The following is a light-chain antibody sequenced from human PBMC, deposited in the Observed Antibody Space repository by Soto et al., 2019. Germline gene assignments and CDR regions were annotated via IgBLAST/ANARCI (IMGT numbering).Light chain of an antibody. CDR1: SGHSSYA. J-gene: IGLJ2*01. Sequence: QSVLTQSPSASASLGDSVKLTCTLSSGHSSYAIAWHQQQPEKGPRYLMKLNSDGSHSKGDGIPDRFSGSSAEAVRYLTTSSRQSEDAADYYCHTCGTGIHVVFGGGTKVTVL. CDR2: LNSDGSH. CDR3: HTCGTGIHVV. V-gene: IGLV4-69*01.